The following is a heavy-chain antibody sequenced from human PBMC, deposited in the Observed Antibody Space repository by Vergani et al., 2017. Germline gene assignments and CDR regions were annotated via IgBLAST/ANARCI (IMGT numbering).Heavy chain of an antibody. CDR2: IYYRGST. Sequence: QLQLQESGPGLVKPSETLSLTCTVSGGSISSSSYYWGWIRQPPGKGLEWIGSIYYRGSTYYNPSLKSRVTVSVDTSKNQFSLKLRSVTAADTAVYYCASRGYSYGISDWYFDLWGRGTLVTVSS. CDR3: ASRGYSYGISDWYFDL. J-gene: IGHJ2*01. D-gene: IGHD5-18*01. V-gene: IGHV4-39*01. CDR1: GGSISSSSYY.